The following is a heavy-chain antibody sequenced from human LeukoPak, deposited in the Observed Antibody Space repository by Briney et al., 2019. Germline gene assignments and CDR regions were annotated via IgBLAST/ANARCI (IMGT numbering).Heavy chain of an antibody. D-gene: IGHD3-10*02. J-gene: IGHJ3*02. CDR2: ISGGCAKR. V-gene: IGHV3-23*01. CDR1: GFTFDNYA. CDR3: AKCSAGYYNDAFDI. Sequence: PGGSLRLSCAASGFTFDNYAMNWVRQAPGKGLEWVSYISGGCAKRHYSDSVKGRFTISRDNPKNTLYLQINNLRAEDTAMYYCAKCSAGYYNDAFDIWGRGTMVTVSS.